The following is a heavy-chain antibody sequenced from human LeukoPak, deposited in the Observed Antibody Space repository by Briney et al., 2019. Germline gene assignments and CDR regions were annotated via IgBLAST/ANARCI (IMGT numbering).Heavy chain of an antibody. J-gene: IGHJ4*02. CDR1: GYTFNDYD. D-gene: IGHD6-6*01. CDR3: ARVGSSFYFDY. CDR2: MNPDNDDT. Sequence: ASVKVSCKTSGYTFNDYDINWVRQAPGQGLEWMGYMNPDNDDTGYARKFQGRVTMTEDTSTDTAYMELSGLRSEDTAVYYCARVGSSFYFDYWGQGTLVTVSS. V-gene: IGHV1-8*02.